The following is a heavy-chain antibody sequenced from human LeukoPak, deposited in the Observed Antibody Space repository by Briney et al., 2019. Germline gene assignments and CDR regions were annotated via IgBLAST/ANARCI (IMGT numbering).Heavy chain of an antibody. D-gene: IGHD3-16*01. J-gene: IGHJ6*02. CDR2: ISYDGSNK. V-gene: IGHV3-30*18. CDR1: GYTFTTYY. CDR3: AKVTVMGYYYYGMDV. Sequence: SCKASGYTFTTYYMHWVRQAPGKGLEWVAVISYDGSNKYYADSVKGRFTISRDNSKNTLYLQMNSLRAEDTAVYYCAKVTVMGYYYYGMDVWGQGTTVTVSS.